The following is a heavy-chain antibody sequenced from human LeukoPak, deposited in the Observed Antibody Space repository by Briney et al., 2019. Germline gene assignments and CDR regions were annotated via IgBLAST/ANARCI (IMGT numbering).Heavy chain of an antibody. D-gene: IGHD3-10*01. CDR3: ARHNTYYYGSGSGWFDP. CDR1: GYTFTGYY. J-gene: IGHJ5*02. CDR2: INPNSGGT. Sequence: ASVKVSCKASGYTFTGYYMHWVRQAPGQGLEWMGWINPNSGGTNYAQRFQGRVTMTRDTSISTAYMELSRLRSDDTAVYYCARHNTYYYGSGSGWFDPWGQGTLVTVSS. V-gene: IGHV1-2*02.